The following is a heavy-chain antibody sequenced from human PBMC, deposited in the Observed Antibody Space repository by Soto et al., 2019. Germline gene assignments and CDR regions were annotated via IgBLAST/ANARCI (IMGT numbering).Heavy chain of an antibody. Sequence: QVQLVQSGAEVKKPGASVKVSCKASGYTFSTYDINWVRQATGQGLEWMGWMNPNSGNTGYAQKFQCRVTMTRNTSISTAYMELSSLRSEDTAVYYCATPGEAATSHYYFFVMDVWGQGTTVTVSS. CDR2: MNPNSGNT. J-gene: IGHJ6*02. CDR3: ATPGEAATSHYYFFVMDV. V-gene: IGHV1-8*01. CDR1: GYTFSTYD. D-gene: IGHD6-25*01.